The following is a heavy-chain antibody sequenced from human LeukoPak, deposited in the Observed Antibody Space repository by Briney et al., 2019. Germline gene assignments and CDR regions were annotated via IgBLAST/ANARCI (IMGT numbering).Heavy chain of an antibody. CDR2: ICYSGST. CDR1: GGSISSSSYY. Sequence: SETLSLTRTVSGGSISSSSYYWGWIRQPPGKGLEWIGSICYSGSTYYNPSLKSRVTISVDTSKNQFSLKLSSVTAADTAVYYCARQSGYYENYWGQGTLVTVSS. D-gene: IGHD3-3*01. V-gene: IGHV4-39*07. J-gene: IGHJ4*02. CDR3: ARQSGYYENY.